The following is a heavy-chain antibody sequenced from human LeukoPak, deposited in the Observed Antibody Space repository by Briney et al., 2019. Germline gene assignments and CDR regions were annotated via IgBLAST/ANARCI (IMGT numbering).Heavy chain of an antibody. CDR2: IIDSGTT. CDR3: ARGLDLEGLDS. CDR1: GGSFSDYN. J-gene: IGHJ4*02. V-gene: IGHV4-34*01. D-gene: IGHD1-1*01. Sequence: PSETLSLTCGVYGGSFSDYNWSWLRQSPEKGLEWIGEIIDSGTTHYNPSLQSRVTISVDTANHQFSLRLNSLTAADTAVYFCARGLDLEGLDSWGPGTLVTVSS.